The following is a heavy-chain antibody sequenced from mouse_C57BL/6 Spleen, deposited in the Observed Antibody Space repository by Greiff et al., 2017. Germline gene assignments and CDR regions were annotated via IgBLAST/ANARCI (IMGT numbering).Heavy chain of an antibody. Sequence: VQLQQSGPELVKPGASVKISCKASGYAFSSSWMNWVKQRPGKGLEWIGRIYPGDGDTNYNGTFKGKATLTADKSSSSAYMQLSSLTSEDSAVYFCARSGDGYYSVDYWGQGTTLTVSS. CDR1: GYAFSSSW. D-gene: IGHD2-3*01. V-gene: IGHV1-82*01. CDR3: ARSGDGYYSVDY. CDR2: IYPGDGDT. J-gene: IGHJ2*01.